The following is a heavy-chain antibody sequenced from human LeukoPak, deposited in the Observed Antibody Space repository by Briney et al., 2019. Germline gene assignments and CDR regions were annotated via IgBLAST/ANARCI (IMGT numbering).Heavy chain of an antibody. CDR2: ISSSGSFI. Sequence: GGSLRLSCAASGFTFSSYSMNWVRQAPGEGLELVSSISSSGSFIYYADSVKGRFTISRDNARKSLFLKMNSLRAEDTAVYYCARDLRYCSSASCSENGAFDIWGQGTMVTVSS. CDR1: GFTFSSYS. J-gene: IGHJ3*02. V-gene: IGHV3-21*01. CDR3: ARDLRYCSSASCSENGAFDI. D-gene: IGHD2-2*01.